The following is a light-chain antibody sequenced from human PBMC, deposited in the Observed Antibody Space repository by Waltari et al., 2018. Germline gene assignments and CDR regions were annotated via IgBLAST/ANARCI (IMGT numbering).Light chain of an antibody. J-gene: IGKJ4*01. CDR1: QYVKNN. Sequence: DIQMTQSPSNLPESVGDRVTITCRASQYVKNNLAWFQQKPGKAPKVLTHKASRLESGVPSRFSGSGFGTEFILSISSLQPDDFATYYCQEYDSLPITFGGGTKVEIK. CDR2: KAS. CDR3: QEYDSLPIT. V-gene: IGKV1-5*03.